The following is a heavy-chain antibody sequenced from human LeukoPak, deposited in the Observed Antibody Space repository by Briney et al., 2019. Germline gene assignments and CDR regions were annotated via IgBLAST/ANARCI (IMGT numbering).Heavy chain of an antibody. D-gene: IGHD2-21*01. Sequence: GGSLRLSCAASGFTFSSYGVHWVRQAPGKGLEWVAVISHDGGRPSYADSVKGRFTISRDNSKNTLYLQMSSLGPEDTAVYYCAKGRTIWWWFDASAIWGQGTMVTVSS. J-gene: IGHJ3*02. CDR3: AKGRTIWWWFDASAI. V-gene: IGHV3-30*18. CDR2: ISHDGGRP. CDR1: GFTFSSYG.